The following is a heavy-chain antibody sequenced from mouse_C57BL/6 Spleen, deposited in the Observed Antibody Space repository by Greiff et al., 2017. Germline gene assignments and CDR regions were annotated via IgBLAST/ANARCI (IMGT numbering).Heavy chain of an antibody. V-gene: IGHV7-3*01. CDR2: IRNKANGYTT. D-gene: IGHD1-1*01. CDR3: ARSYYYGYWYYDV. J-gene: IGHJ1*03. Sequence: DVKLVESGGGLVQPGGSLSLSCAASGFTFTDYYMSWVRQPPGKALEWLGFIRNKANGYTTEYSASVKGRFTISRDNSQSILYRQMNALRAEDSATYCCARSYYYGYWYYDVWGTGTTVTVSS. CDR1: GFTFTDYY.